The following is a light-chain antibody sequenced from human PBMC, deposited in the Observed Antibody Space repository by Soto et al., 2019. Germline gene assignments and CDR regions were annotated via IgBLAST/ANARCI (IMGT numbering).Light chain of an antibody. J-gene: IGKJ5*01. CDR1: QSIGTC. CDR3: QEYNSYPVS. Sequence: DIPVTQSPATLSAFVGDRVTISCRARQSIGTCLAWYQQKPGKAPKLLIYDASTLESGVPSRFSGSGSGTEFTLTISGLQPEDVATYYCQEYNSYPVSFGQGTRL. CDR2: DAS. V-gene: IGKV1-5*01.